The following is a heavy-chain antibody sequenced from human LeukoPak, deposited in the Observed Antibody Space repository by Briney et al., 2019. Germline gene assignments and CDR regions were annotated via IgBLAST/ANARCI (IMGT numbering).Heavy chain of an antibody. CDR3: ARDGDGYNIDS. V-gene: IGHV3-30*03. CDR2: ISSDGNNK. J-gene: IGHJ4*02. CDR1: GFTFSSYA. Sequence: GRSLRLSCAASGFTFSSYAINWVRQAPGKGLEWVGVISSDGNNKYYADSVKGRFTVSRDNVQNSLYLQMNSLRTEDSAVYYCARDGDGYNIDSWGQGTLVTVSS. D-gene: IGHD5-24*01.